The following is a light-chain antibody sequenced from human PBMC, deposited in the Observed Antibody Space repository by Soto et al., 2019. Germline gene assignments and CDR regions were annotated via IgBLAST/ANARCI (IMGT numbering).Light chain of an antibody. CDR2: VNSGGSH. J-gene: IGLJ7*01. CDR3: QTWGTGSAIVV. Sequence: QLVLTQSPSASASLGASVKLTCTLSSGHSNYAIAWHQQQPEKGPRYLMKVNSGGSHIKGDGIPDRFSGSSSGAERYLFISSLQSEDEADYYCQTWGTGSAIVVCGGGTQLPVL. CDR1: SGHSNYA. V-gene: IGLV4-69*01.